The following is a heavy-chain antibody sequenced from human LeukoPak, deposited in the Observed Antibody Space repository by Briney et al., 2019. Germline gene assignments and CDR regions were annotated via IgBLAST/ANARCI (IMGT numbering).Heavy chain of an antibody. CDR2: IYSGGST. CDR1: RFTLSSDY. CDR3: AREYGYRIV. Sequence: GGSLRLSCADSRFTLSSDYMSRVRQDPRKGLEWVSVIYSGGSTYYAGSVKGRFTISRDNSENTLYLQMNSLRAEDTAVYYCAREYGYRIVWGQGTLVTVSS. V-gene: IGHV3-66*01. D-gene: IGHD5-12*01. J-gene: IGHJ4*02.